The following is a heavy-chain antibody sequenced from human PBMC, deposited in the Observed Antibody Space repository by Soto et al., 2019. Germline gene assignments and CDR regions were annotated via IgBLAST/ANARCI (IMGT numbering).Heavy chain of an antibody. D-gene: IGHD2-8*01. CDR3: ARLIGNSWLDS. V-gene: IGHV6-1*01. J-gene: IGHJ5*01. Sequence: QVQLQQSGPGLVKPSQTLSLTCAISGDSASTNSVTWDWIRQSPSRGLEWLGRTYYKSKWYNDYAVSVGGPITINTDTSNNQVSLQLNSVTPDDTAVYYCARLIGNSWLDSWGQGTLVTVSS. CDR1: GDSASTNSVT. CDR2: TYYKSKWYN.